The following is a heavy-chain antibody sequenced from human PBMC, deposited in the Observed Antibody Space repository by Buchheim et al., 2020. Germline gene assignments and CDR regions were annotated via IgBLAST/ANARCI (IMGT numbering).Heavy chain of an antibody. Sequence: QLQLQESGPGLVKPSETLSLTCTISGGSISSSSYYWGWIRQPPGKGLEWIGSIYYSGSTYYNPSLKSRVTISVDTSKNQFSLKLSSVTAADTAVYYCANMDCSSTSCYEGNDAFDIWGQGT. CDR2: IYYSGST. J-gene: IGHJ3*02. D-gene: IGHD2-2*01. V-gene: IGHV4-39*01. CDR1: GGSISSSSYY. CDR3: ANMDCSSTSCYEGNDAFDI.